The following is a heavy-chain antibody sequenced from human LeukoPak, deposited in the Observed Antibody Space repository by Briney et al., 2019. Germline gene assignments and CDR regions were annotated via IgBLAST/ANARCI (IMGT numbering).Heavy chain of an antibody. CDR2: IYYSGST. CDR3: ARVRDRSSYFYDLDY. V-gene: IGHV4-59*01. Sequence: SETLSLTCTVSGGSISSYYWSWIRQPPGKGLEWIGYIYYSGSTNYNPSLKSRVTISVDTSKNQFSLKLSSATAADTAVYYCARVRDRSSYFYDLDYWGQGTLVTVSS. CDR1: GGSISSYY. J-gene: IGHJ4*02. D-gene: IGHD3-22*01.